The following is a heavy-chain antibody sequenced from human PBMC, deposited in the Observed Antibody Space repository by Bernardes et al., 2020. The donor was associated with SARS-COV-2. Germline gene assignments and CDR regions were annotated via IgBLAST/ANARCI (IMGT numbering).Heavy chain of an antibody. V-gene: IGHV2-5*02. D-gene: IGHD1-26*01. CDR3: AQDVVGATPWGY. CDR1: GLSLSTSGVG. CDR2: IYWDDDQ. J-gene: IGHJ4*02. Sequence: GPTPVTLTQTLSLTCTFSGLSLSTSGVGVGWIRQPPGQALEWLALIYWDDDQRYRQSLKSRLTITNDTSKNQVVLTITNMDPGDTSTYYCAQDVVGATPWGYWSQGTLVTVSS.